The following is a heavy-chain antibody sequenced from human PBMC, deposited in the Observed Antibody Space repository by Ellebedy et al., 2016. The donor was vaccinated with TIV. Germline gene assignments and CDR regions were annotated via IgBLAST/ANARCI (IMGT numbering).Heavy chain of an antibody. CDR2: INAGNGNT. CDR1: GYTFTSYA. CDR3: ARVVVVPAAMFYYYYGMDV. J-gene: IGHJ6*02. D-gene: IGHD2-2*01. V-gene: IGHV1-3*01. Sequence: AASVKVSCKASGYTFTSYAMHWARQAPGQRLEWMGWINAGNGNTKYSQKFQGRVTITRDTSTSTAYMELRSLRSDDTAVYYCARVVVVPAAMFYYYYGMDVWGQGTTVTVSS.